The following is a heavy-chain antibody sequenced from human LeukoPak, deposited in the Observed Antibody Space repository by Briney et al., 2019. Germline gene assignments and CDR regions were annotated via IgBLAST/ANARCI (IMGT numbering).Heavy chain of an antibody. CDR3: ARGGGDTDFDY. D-gene: IGHD5-18*01. CDR2: IHYSGST. CDR1: GGSISSSSYY. V-gene: IGHV4-39*01. Sequence: KASETLSLTCTVSGGSISSSSYYWGWIRQPPGKGLEWIGSIHYSGSTYYHPSLKSRVTISVDTSKNQFSLKLNSVTAADTAVYYCARGGGDTDFDYWGQGTLVTVSS. J-gene: IGHJ4*02.